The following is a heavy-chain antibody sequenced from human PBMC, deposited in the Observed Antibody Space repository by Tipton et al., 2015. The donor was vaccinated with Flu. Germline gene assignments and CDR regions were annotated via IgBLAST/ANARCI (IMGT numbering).Heavy chain of an antibody. D-gene: IGHD3-16*01. CDR3: ARVPRGDGFIGYYYGLDV. CDR1: GGSMTYFY. CDR2: VYFNGAT. V-gene: IGHV4-59*01. Sequence: LRLSCTVSGGSMTYFYWTWIRQSPGKGLEWIGYVYFNGATGYNPSLRSRVTTSVDTAKNQFSLRLDSLTAADTAVYYCARVPRGDGFIGYYYGLDVWGQGTTVNVSS. J-gene: IGHJ6*02.